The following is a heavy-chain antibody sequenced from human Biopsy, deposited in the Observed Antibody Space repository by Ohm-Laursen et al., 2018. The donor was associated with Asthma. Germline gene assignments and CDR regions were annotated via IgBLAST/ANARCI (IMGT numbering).Heavy chain of an antibody. CDR1: GGTFNTYV. CDR3: ARKAGSCISRTCYSLDF. D-gene: IGHD2-2*01. J-gene: IGHJ4*02. CDR2: INSVFGTT. V-gene: IGHV1-69*01. Sequence: SSVTPSCKSLGGTFNTYVIGWARQAPGQGLEWMGGINSVFGTTTYPQKFQDRVTITADDSTSTVYMELSSLRSEDTAVYYCARKAGSCISRTCYSLDFWGQGTLVTVSS.